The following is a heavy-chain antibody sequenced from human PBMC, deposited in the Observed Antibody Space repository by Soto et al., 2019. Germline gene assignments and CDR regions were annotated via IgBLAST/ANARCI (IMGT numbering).Heavy chain of an antibody. V-gene: IGHV3-23*01. J-gene: IGHJ4*02. CDR2: ISDSGGRT. D-gene: IGHD6-19*01. CDR3: AKELVNSGWTYFDF. Sequence: HPGGSLRLSCAASGFTFNTYAMSWVRQAPGKGLEWVSAISDSGGRTYYADSVKGRFTISRDNSKNTLYLQMNSLRAEDTAVYFCAKELVNSGWTYFDFWGQGTLVTVSS. CDR1: GFTFNTYA.